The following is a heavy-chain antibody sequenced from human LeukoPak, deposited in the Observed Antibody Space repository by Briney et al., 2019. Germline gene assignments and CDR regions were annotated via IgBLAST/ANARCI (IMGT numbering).Heavy chain of an antibody. CDR2: NYYSGST. D-gene: IGHD6-6*01. CDR3: ARGAALGY. Sequence: SETLSLTCTVSGGSISSHYWSWIRQPPGKGLEWIGYNYYSGSTNYNPSLKSRVTISVDTSKNQFSLKLSSVTAADTAVYYCARGAALGYWGQGTLVTVSS. J-gene: IGHJ4*02. CDR1: GGSISSHY. V-gene: IGHV4-59*11.